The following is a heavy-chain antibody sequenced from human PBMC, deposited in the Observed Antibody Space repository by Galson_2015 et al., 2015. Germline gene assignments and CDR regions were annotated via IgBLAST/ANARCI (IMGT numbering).Heavy chain of an antibody. V-gene: IGHV3-11*01. CDR1: GFTFSDYY. CDR2: ISSSGSTI. J-gene: IGHJ4*02. CDR3: ARDQYSGYDASDY. D-gene: IGHD5-12*01. Sequence: SLRLSCAASGFTFSDYYMSWIRQAPGKGLEWVSYISSSGSTIYYADSVKGRFTISRDNAKNSLYPQMNSLRAEDTAVYYCARDQYSGYDASDYWGQGTLVTVSS.